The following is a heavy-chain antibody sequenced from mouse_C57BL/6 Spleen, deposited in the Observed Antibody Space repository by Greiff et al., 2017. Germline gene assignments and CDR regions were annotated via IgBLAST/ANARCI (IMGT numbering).Heavy chain of an antibody. CDR2: ISSGSSTI. CDR1: GFTFSDYG. J-gene: IGHJ3*01. V-gene: IGHV5-17*01. D-gene: IGHD1-1*01. CDR3: ARPGYGSSYLAY. Sequence: EVKLVESGGGLVKPGGSLKLSCAASGFTFSDYGMHWVRQAPEKGLEWVAYISSGSSTIYYADTVKGRFNISRDNAKNTLFLQMTSLRSEDTAMYYCARPGYGSSYLAYWGQGTLVTVSA.